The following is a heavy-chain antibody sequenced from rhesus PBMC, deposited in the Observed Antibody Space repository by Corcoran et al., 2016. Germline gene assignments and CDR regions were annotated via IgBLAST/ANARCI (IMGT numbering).Heavy chain of an antibody. Sequence: QVQLQESGPGLVKPLETLSLTCAVSGGSISSNYWSWIRPAPGKGLEWIGYIYGSGSSTNYNPSLKSRVTLSVDTSKNQLSLKLSSVTAADTAVYYCARHGVGDYFDYWGQGVLVTVSS. CDR2: IYGSGSST. CDR1: GGSISSNY. V-gene: IGHV4S11*01. D-gene: IGHD2-39*01. CDR3: ARHGVGDYFDY. J-gene: IGHJ4*01.